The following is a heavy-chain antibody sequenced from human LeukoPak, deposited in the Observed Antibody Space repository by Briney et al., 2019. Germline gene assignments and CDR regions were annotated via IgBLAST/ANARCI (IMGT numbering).Heavy chain of an antibody. CDR1: GLTFSTYS. CDR3: AKEVVVVITTPTEAGFDY. V-gene: IGHV3-23*01. J-gene: IGHJ4*02. Sequence: GGSLRLSCEASGLTFSTYSMTWVRQAPGKGLEWVSAISGSGGSTYYADSVKGRFTISRDNSKNTLYLQMNSLRAEDTAVYYCAKEVVVVITTPTEAGFDYWGQGTLVTVSS. D-gene: IGHD3-22*01. CDR2: ISGSGGST.